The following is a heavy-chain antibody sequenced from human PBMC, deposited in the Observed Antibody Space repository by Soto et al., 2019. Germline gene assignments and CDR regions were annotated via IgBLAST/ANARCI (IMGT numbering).Heavy chain of an antibody. Sequence: ASVKVSCKAPGYTFTGYYMHWVRQAPGQGLEWMGWINPNSGGTNYAQKFQGWVTMTRDTSISTAYMELSRLRSDDTAVYYCATSAIAAAGMEYYFDYWGQGTLVTVSS. V-gene: IGHV1-2*04. CDR2: INPNSGGT. CDR1: GYTFTGYY. J-gene: IGHJ4*02. D-gene: IGHD6-13*01. CDR3: ATSAIAAAGMEYYFDY.